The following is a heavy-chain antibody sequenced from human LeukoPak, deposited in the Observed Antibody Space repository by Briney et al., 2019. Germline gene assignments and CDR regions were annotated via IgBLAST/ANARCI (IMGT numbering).Heavy chain of an antibody. Sequence: PGRSLRLSCAASGFTFSSYAMHWVRQAPGKGLEWVAVISYDGSNKYYADSVKGRFTISRDNSKNTLYLQMNSLRAEDTAVYYCARALGGGIAAAAETRGYFQHWGQGTLVTVSS. CDR1: GFTFSSYA. CDR2: ISYDGSNK. J-gene: IGHJ1*01. V-gene: IGHV3-30-3*01. D-gene: IGHD6-13*01. CDR3: ARALGGGIAAAAETRGYFQH.